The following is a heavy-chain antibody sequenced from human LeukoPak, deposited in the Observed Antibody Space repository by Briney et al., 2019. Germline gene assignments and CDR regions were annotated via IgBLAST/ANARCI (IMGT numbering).Heavy chain of an antibody. V-gene: IGHV3-23*01. Sequence: GGSLRLSCAASGFTFSSYAMSWVRQAPGKGLEWVSAISGSGGSTHYADSVKGRFTISRDNSKNTLYLQMNSLRAEDTAVYYCAKETSPYSSGPRGAFDIWGQGIMVTVSS. CDR1: GFTFSSYA. D-gene: IGHD6-19*01. CDR2: ISGSGGST. CDR3: AKETSPYSSGPRGAFDI. J-gene: IGHJ3*02.